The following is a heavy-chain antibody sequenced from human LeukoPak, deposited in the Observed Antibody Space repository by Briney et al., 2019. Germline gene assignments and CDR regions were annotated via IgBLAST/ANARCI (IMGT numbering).Heavy chain of an antibody. D-gene: IGHD3-10*01. CDR2: IYHSGST. CDR1: GYSISSGYY. J-gene: IGHJ4*02. Sequence: PSETLSLTCTVSGYSISSGYYWGWIRQPPGKGLEWIGSIYHSGSTYYNPSLKSRVTISVDTSKNQFSLKLSSVTAADTAVYYCARIRWFGELFIDYWGQGTLVTVSS. CDR3: ARIRWFGELFIDY. V-gene: IGHV4-38-2*02.